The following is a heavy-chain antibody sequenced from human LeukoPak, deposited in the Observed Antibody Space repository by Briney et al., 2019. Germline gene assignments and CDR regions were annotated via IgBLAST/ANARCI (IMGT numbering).Heavy chain of an antibody. J-gene: IGHJ3*02. D-gene: IGHD3-10*01. CDR1: GGSISIGGYY. Sequence: SETLSLTCTVSGGSISIGGYYWSWIRQHPGKGLEWIGYIYYNGNTYYNPSLKSRHTISGDMSENQFSLKLTSVTAADTAVYFCVRNFDSYNAFDIWGQGTMVTVSS. V-gene: IGHV4-31*03. CDR3: VRNFDSYNAFDI. CDR2: IYYNGNT.